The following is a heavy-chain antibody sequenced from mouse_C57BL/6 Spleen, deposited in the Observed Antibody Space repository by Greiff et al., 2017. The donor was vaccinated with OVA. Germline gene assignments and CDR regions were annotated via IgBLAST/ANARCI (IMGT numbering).Heavy chain of an antibody. D-gene: IGHD1-1*01. V-gene: IGHV5-4*01. CDR3: ARDYYGSSYPWFAY. Sequence: EVMLVESGGGLVKPGGSLKLPCAASGFTFSSYAMSWVRQTPEKRLEWVATISDGGSYTYYPDNVKGRFTISRDNAKNNLYLQMSHLKSEDTAMYYCARDYYGSSYPWFAYWGQGTLVTVSA. CDR1: GFTFSSYA. J-gene: IGHJ3*01. CDR2: ISDGGSYT.